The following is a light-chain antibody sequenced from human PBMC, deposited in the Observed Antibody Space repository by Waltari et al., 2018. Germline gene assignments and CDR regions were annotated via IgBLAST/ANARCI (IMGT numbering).Light chain of an antibody. Sequence: EIVMTPSPATLSVSPGERATLSCRASQSVSSNLAWYQQKLGQAPRLLIYGASTRATGTPVRFSGSGSGTEFTLTISSLQSEDFAVYYCQQYNKWPRTFGQGTKVEIK. V-gene: IGKV3-15*01. CDR1: QSVSSN. CDR3: QQYNKWPRT. J-gene: IGKJ1*01. CDR2: GAS.